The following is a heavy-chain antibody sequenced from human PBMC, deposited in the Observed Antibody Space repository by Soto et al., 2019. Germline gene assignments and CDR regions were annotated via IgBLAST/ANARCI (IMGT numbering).Heavy chain of an antibody. CDR2: ISESGDNT. D-gene: IGHD5-18*01. J-gene: IGHJ5*02. CDR1: GFSFSSSA. Sequence: GGSLRLCCAASGFSFSSSAMSWVRQAPGKGLEWVSAISESGDNTFYADSVKGRFTISRENSNNALYLQMDTLRAEDTALYFCAKGGYTYGLDPWGQGTLVTVSS. V-gene: IGHV3-23*01. CDR3: AKGGYTYGLDP.